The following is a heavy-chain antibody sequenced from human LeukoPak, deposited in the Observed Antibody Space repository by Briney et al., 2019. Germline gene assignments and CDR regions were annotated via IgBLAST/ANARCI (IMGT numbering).Heavy chain of an antibody. V-gene: IGHV3-21*01. CDR2: ISSSSSYI. CDR1: GITFGDCG. Sequence: GGSLRLSCTVSGITFGDCGMSWFRQAPGKGLEWVSSISSSSSYIYYADSVKGRFTISRDNAKNSLYLQMNSLRAEDTAVCYCARGPRTTVTPGDWFDPWGQGTLVTVSS. D-gene: IGHD4-11*01. J-gene: IGHJ5*02. CDR3: ARGPRTTVTPGDWFDP.